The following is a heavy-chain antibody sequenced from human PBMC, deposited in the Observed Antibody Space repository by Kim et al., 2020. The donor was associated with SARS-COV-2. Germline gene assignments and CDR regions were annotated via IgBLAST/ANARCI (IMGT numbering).Heavy chain of an antibody. J-gene: IGHJ6*02. V-gene: IGHV1-69*06. D-gene: IGHD4-17*01. CDR3: ARGEPDYGDLPSYYFGLDV. CDR1: GATFSSYA. CDR2: IIPVFGTA. Sequence: SVKVSCKASGATFSSYAITWVRQAPGQGLEWMGGIIPVFGTANYAQKFQGRVTITADKSTSTAYMELSSLRSEDTAVYYCARGEPDYGDLPSYYFGLDVWGQGTTVTVSS.